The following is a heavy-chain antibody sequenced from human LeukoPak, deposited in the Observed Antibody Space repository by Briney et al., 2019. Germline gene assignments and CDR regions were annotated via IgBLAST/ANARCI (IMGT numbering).Heavy chain of an antibody. D-gene: IGHD3-3*01. V-gene: IGHV3-49*04. CDR3: TRGDYDFWSGYYTGFWFDP. J-gene: IGHJ5*02. CDR2: IRSKAYGGTT. CDR1: GFTFGDYA. Sequence: GGSLRLSCTASGFTFGDYAMSWVRQAPGKGLEWVGFIRSKAYGGTTEYAASVKGRFTISRDDSKSIAYLQMNSLRTEDTAVYYCTRGDYDFWSGYYTGFWFDPWGQGTLVTVSS.